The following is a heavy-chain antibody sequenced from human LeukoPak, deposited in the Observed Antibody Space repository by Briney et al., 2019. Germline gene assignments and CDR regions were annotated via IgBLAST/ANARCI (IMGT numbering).Heavy chain of an antibody. CDR3: AKDRGPTTAQSVTDY. D-gene: IGHD4-17*01. J-gene: IGHJ4*02. CDR2: ISISGGST. V-gene: IGHV3-23*01. Sequence: GGSLRLSCAASGFTFSTYTMSWVRQAPGKGLEWVSTISISGGSTYYADSVKGRFTISRDNSKNTLYLQMNSLRVEGTAVYNCAKDRGPTTAQSVTDYWGQGTLVTVSS. CDR1: GFTFSTYT.